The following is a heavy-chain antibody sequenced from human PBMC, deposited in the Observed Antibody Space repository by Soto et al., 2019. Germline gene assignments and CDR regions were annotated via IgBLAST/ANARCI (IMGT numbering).Heavy chain of an antibody. CDR2: INRDGTST. J-gene: IGHJ4*02. V-gene: IGHV3-74*01. CDR1: GFPFSSYW. CDR3: ARVGQGRYYFDY. Sequence: EVQLVESGGGLVQPGGSLRLSCAGSGFPFSSYWMHWVRQAPGKGLVWVSRINRDGTSTSYADSVKGRFTISRDNAKNTLYLQMNSLRAEDTAVYYCARVGQGRYYFDYWGQGTLVTVSS.